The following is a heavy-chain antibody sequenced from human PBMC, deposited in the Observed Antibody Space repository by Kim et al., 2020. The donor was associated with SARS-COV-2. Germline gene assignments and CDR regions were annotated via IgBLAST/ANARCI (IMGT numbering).Heavy chain of an antibody. J-gene: IGHJ6*02. Sequence: GGSLRLSCAASGFTFSSYGMHWVRQAPGKGLEWVAVISYDGSNKYYADSVKGRFTISRDNSKNTLYLQMNSLRAEDTAVYYCAKDTSDGCSSTSCYPLYYYYGMDVWGQGTTVTVSS. CDR1: GFTFSSYG. CDR2: ISYDGSNK. D-gene: IGHD2-2*01. CDR3: AKDTSDGCSSTSCYPLYYYYGMDV. V-gene: IGHV3-30*18.